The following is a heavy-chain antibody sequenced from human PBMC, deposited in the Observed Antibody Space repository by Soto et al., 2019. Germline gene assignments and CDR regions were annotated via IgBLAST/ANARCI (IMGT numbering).Heavy chain of an antibody. CDR3: AVNSEGSTVNYEADAFDI. CDR2: ISAYNGNT. D-gene: IGHD4-17*01. J-gene: IGHJ3*02. CDR1: GYTFTSYG. Sequence: ASVKVSCKASGYTFTSYGISWVRQAPGQGLEWMGWISAYNGNTNYAQKLQGRVTMTTDTSTSTAYMELRSLRSDDTAVYYCAVNSEGSTVNYEADAFDIWGQGTMVTVSS. V-gene: IGHV1-18*01.